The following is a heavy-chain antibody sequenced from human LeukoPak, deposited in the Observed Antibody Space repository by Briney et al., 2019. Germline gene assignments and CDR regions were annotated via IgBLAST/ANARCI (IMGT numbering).Heavy chain of an antibody. CDR2: ISGSGGST. Sequence: GGSLRLSCAAYGFTFSIYAMSWVRQGPGKGLEWVSGISGSGGSTYYADSVKGRFTISRDNSKNTLYLQMNSLRAEDTAVYYCAKDLWSGYSSGFFDYWGQGTLVTVSS. D-gene: IGHD3-3*01. CDR1: GFTFSIYA. J-gene: IGHJ4*02. CDR3: AKDLWSGYSSGFFDY. V-gene: IGHV3-23*01.